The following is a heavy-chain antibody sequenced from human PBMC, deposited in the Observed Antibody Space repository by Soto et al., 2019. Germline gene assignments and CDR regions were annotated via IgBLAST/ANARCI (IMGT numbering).Heavy chain of an antibody. CDR3: ARASVPAHSFGINTWLAP. D-gene: IGHD5-18*01. J-gene: IGHJ5*02. CDR2: MSIYNDER. V-gene: IGHV1-18*04. CDR1: GYSFSDYG. Sequence: QVHLVQSGAELKKPGESVKVSCKTSGYSFSDYGINGVRQAPGQGLQWVGWMSIYNDERKYAENLQGRVTMTTDTSTNTAFLEAMRLRSDDTAVYYCARASVPAHSFGINTWLAPWGQGTLVTVSS.